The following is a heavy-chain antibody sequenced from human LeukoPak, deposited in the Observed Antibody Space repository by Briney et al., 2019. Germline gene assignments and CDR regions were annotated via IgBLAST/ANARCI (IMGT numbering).Heavy chain of an antibody. CDR1: GASISSGGYY. D-gene: IGHD6-13*01. V-gene: IGHV4-31*03. Sequence: SETLSLTCTVSGASISSGGYYWSWIRQHPGRGLEWIGYIYYSGSTHYNPSLKSRVTISVDMSKNQFSLKLSSVTAADTAVYYCARDGIGSSSRRGYWGQGTLVTVSS. CDR3: ARDGIGSSSRRGY. CDR2: IYYSGST. J-gene: IGHJ4*02.